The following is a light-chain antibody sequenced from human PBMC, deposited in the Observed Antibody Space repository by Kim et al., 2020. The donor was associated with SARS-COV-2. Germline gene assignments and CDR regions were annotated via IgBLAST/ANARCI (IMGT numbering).Light chain of an antibody. CDR3: NSWTSSNTFV. CDR2: EVT. J-gene: IGLJ1*01. CDR1: SSDVGDYNR. Sequence: GQSVTIPCTGTSSDVGDYNRLSWYQQSPGTAPKLIIYEVTHRPSGVPDRFSGSKSGNTASLTISGLQAEDEADYYCNSWTSSNTFVFGTGTKVTVL. V-gene: IGLV2-18*02.